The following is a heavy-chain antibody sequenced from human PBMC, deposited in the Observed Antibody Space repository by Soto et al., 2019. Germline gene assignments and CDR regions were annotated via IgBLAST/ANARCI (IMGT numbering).Heavy chain of an antibody. V-gene: IGHV4-59*01. Sequence: SETLSLTCTVSGGSISSYYWSWIRQPPGKGLEWIGYIYYSGSTNYNPSLKSRVTISVDTSKNQFSLKLSSVTAADTAVYYCARCYSYETGEDAFDIWGQGTMVTVSS. D-gene: IGHD5-18*01. CDR1: GGSISSYY. J-gene: IGHJ3*02. CDR2: IYYSGST. CDR3: ARCYSYETGEDAFDI.